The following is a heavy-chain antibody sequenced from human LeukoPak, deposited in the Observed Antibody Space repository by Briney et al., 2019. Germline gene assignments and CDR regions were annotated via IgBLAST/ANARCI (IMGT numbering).Heavy chain of an antibody. CDR3: ARDGGYDFWSGYYIRGYMDV. Sequence: ASVKVSCKASGYTFTSYGISWVRQAPGQGLEWMGWISAYNGNTNYAQKLQGRVTMTTHTSTSTAYMELRSLRSDDTAVYYCARDGGYDFWSGYYIRGYMDVWGKGTTVTVSS. V-gene: IGHV1-18*01. D-gene: IGHD3-3*01. J-gene: IGHJ6*03. CDR1: GYTFTSYG. CDR2: ISAYNGNT.